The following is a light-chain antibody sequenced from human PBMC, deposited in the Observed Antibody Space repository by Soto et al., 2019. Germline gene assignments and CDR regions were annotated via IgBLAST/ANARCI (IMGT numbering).Light chain of an antibody. Sequence: QSVLTQPPSVSAAPGQKVTISCSGSSSNIGNNSVSWYQQLPGTAPKLLIYDNNKRPSGIPDRFSGSKSGTSATLGITGPQTGDEADYYCGTWDSSLSAVFGGGTKLTVL. CDR2: DNN. V-gene: IGLV1-51*01. J-gene: IGLJ2*01. CDR1: SSNIGNNS. CDR3: GTWDSSLSAV.